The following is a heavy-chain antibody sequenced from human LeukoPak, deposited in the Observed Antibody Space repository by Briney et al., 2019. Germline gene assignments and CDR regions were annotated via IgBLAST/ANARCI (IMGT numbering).Heavy chain of an antibody. D-gene: IGHD1-14*01. CDR2: IYPADSDT. CDR1: GYSFPGSR. CDR3: ARRITGTTNFDF. Sequence: GESLKISCEASGYSFPGSRIGWVRQMPGKGLEWMGIIYPADSDTRYSPSFRGQVTMSADKSINTAYLQWSSLKASDTAMYYCARRITGTTNFDFWGQGTLVTVSS. J-gene: IGHJ4*02. V-gene: IGHV5-51*01.